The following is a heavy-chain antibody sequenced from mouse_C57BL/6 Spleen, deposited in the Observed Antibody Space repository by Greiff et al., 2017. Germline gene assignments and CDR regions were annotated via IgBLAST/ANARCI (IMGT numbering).Heavy chain of an antibody. V-gene: IGHV1-7*01. CDR2: INPSSGYT. D-gene: IGHD4-1*01. CDR1: GYTFTSYW. J-gene: IGHJ4*01. CDR3: ARRETGTRAMDY. Sequence: QVQLQQSGAELAKPGASVKLSCKASGYTFTSYWMHWVKQRPGQGLAWIGYINPSSGYTKYNQKFKYKATLTADKSSSTAYMQLSSLTYEDSAVYYCARRETGTRAMDYWGQGTSVTVSS.